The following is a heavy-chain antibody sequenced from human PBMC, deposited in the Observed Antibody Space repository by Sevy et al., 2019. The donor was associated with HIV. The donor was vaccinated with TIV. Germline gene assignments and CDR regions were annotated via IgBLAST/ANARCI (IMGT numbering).Heavy chain of an antibody. J-gene: IGHJ6*02. D-gene: IGHD3-3*01. Sequence: GGSLRLSCAGSGFTFGTYAMTWVRQAPGKGLQWVSVISDSGRSTYYADSVQGRVTISRDNSKNTMHLHMNSLRVEHTATYYCARRPDFGVIIPTGVLDVWGQGTTVTVSS. V-gene: IGHV3-23*01. CDR1: GFTFGTYA. CDR2: ISDSGRST. CDR3: ARRPDFGVIIPTGVLDV.